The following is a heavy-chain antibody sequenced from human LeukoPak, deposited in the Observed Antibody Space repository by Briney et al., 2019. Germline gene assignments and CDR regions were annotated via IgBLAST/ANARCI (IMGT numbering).Heavy chain of an antibody. CDR1: GFTFSSYA. CDR3: AKASSYSNFHYYYYYGMDV. J-gene: IGHJ6*02. V-gene: IGHV3-23*01. Sequence: TGGSLRLSCAASGFTFSSYAMSWVRQAPGKGLEWVSAISGSGGSTYYADSVKGRFTISRDNSKNTLYLQMNSLRAEDTAVYYCAKASSYSNFHYYYYYGMDVWGQGTTVNVSS. D-gene: IGHD4-11*01. CDR2: ISGSGGST.